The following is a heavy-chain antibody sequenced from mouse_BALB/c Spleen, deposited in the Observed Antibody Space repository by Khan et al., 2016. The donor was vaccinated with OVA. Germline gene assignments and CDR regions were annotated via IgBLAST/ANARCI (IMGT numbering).Heavy chain of an antibody. Sequence: QVQLQQSGAELARPGASVKMSCKASGYTFTSYTMHWVKQRPGQGLEWIGYINPSNDYTNYNQKFKDKATLTADKSSSTAYMQLSSLTSEDFAVDCCLRVVPYYGNHGAWFAYWGQGTLVTVSA. D-gene: IGHD2-10*01. CDR2: INPSNDYT. J-gene: IGHJ3*01. CDR1: GYTFTSYT. V-gene: IGHV1-4*01. CDR3: LRVVPYYGNHGAWFAY.